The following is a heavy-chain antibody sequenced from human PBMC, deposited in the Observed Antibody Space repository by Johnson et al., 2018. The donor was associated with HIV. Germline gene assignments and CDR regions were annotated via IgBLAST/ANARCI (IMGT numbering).Heavy chain of an antibody. Sequence: QVQLVESGGGVVQPGRSLRLSCAASGFTLSSYAMHWVRQAPGKGLEWVAVISYDGSNKYYADSVKGRFTISRDNSKNTLYLQMNSLRAEDTAVYYCTTALEVRGADAFDIWGQGTMVTVSS. D-gene: IGHD3-10*01. CDR3: TTALEVRGADAFDI. J-gene: IGHJ3*02. CDR1: GFTLSSYA. V-gene: IGHV3-30-3*01. CDR2: ISYDGSNK.